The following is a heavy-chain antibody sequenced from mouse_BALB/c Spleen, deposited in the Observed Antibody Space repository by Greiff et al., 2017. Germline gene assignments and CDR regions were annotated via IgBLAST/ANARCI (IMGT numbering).Heavy chain of an antibody. J-gene: IGHJ3*01. Sequence: DVKLVESGGGLVKPGGSLKLSCAASGFAFSSYDMSWVRQTPEKRLEWVAYISSGGGSTYYPDTVKGRFTISRDNAKNTLYLQMSSLKSEDTAMYYCAREGNYYGSSSFAYWGQGTLVTVSA. CDR3: AREGNYYGSSSFAY. D-gene: IGHD1-1*01. CDR2: ISSGGGST. CDR1: GFAFSSYD. V-gene: IGHV5-12-1*01.